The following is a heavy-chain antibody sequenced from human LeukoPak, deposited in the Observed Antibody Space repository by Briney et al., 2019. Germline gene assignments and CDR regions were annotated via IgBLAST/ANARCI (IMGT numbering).Heavy chain of an antibody. J-gene: IGHJ4*02. D-gene: IGHD3-3*01. V-gene: IGHV3-33*06. CDR2: IWFDGSVK. CDR3: AKDTAVQFLEPAF. CDR1: GFTFNTHG. Sequence: GGSLRLSCAASGFTFNTHGMHWVRQAPGKGLEWVAAIWFDGSVKHYSDAVKGRFTISRDNSLNTLYLQMNSLRVEDTAIYYCAKDTAVQFLEPAFWGQGTLVTVSS.